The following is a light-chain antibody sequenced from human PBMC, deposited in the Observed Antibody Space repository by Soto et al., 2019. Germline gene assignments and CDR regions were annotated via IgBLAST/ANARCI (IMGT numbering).Light chain of an antibody. Sequence: EIVLTQSPATLSLSPGERATLSCSASQSVSSYLAWYQQKPGQAPRLLIYDASNRATGIPARFSGSGSGTAFTLTISSLEPEDFAVYYCQQRSNWPTFGQGTRLEIK. V-gene: IGKV3-11*01. CDR2: DAS. J-gene: IGKJ5*01. CDR1: QSVSSY. CDR3: QQRSNWPT.